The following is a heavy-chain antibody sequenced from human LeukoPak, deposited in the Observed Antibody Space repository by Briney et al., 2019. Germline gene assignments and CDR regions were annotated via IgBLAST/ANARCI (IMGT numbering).Heavy chain of an antibody. CDR1: GFTFSTYA. D-gene: IGHD3-16*01. CDR3: ARGSSRGGSIDY. Sequence: GGSLRLSCAASGFTFSTYAMDWVRQAPGKGLERVSYIKGGGSPIYYADSVRGRFSISRDNAENSLYLQMNSLRADDTAVYYCARGSSRGGSIDYWGQGILVTVTS. V-gene: IGHV3-48*01. J-gene: IGHJ4*02. CDR2: IKGGGSPI.